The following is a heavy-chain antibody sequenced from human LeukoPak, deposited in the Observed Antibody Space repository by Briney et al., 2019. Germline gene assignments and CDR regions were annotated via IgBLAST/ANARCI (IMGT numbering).Heavy chain of an antibody. CDR3: ARGSASRGGGSDFDY. D-gene: IGHD4/OR15-4a*01. CDR2: ITWKREVV. CDR1: GFTFEDYA. V-gene: IGHV3-9*01. J-gene: IGHJ4*02. Sequence: GRSLRLSCAASGFTFEDYAMHWVRQGPGKGLEWVSGITWKREVVGYVDSVKGRFSISRDSAKNSLYLQMNSLRAEDTAVYYCARGSASRGGGSDFDYWGQGTLVTVSS.